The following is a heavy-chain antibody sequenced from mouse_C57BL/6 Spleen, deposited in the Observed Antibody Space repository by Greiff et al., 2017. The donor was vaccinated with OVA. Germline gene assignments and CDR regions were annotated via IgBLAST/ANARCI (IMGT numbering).Heavy chain of an antibody. Sequence: QVQLKQSGAELVRPGSSVKLSCKASGYTFTSYWMHWVKQRPIQGLEWIGNIDPSDSETHYNQKFKDKATLTVDKSSSTAYMQLSSLTSEDSAVYYCARSLILRDFDVWGTGTTVTVSS. V-gene: IGHV1-52*01. D-gene: IGHD1-1*01. CDR3: ARSLILRDFDV. J-gene: IGHJ1*03. CDR2: IDPSDSET. CDR1: GYTFTSYW.